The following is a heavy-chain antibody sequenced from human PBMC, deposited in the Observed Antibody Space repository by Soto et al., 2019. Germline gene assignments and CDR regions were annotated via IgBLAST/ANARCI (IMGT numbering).Heavy chain of an antibody. V-gene: IGHV4-30-4*01. CDR3: ARSSGYYYSGGLDI. J-gene: IGHJ3*02. D-gene: IGHD3-22*01. Sequence: PSETLSLTCTVSGGSISSGDYYWSWICQPPGKGLEWIGYIYYSGSTYYNPSLKSRVTISVDTSKNQFSLKLSSVTAADTAVYYCARSSGYYYSGGLDIWGQGTMVTVSS. CDR1: GGSISSGDYY. CDR2: IYYSGST.